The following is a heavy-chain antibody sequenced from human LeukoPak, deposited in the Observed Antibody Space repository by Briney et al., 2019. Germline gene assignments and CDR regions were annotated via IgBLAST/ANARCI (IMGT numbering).Heavy chain of an antibody. CDR3: ARGVSSGPKYYYYYYMDV. J-gene: IGHJ6*03. V-gene: IGHV1-69*05. Sequence: ASVKVSCKASGGTSSSYAISWVRQAPGQGLEWMGGIIPILGTANYAQKFQGRVTITTDESTSTAYMELSSLRSEDTAVYYCARGVSSGPKYYYYYYMDVWGKGTTVTVSS. CDR1: GGTSSSYA. CDR2: IIPILGTA.